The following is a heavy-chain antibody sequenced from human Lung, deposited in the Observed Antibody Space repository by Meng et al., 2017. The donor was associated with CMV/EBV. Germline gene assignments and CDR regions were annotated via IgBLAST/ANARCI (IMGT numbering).Heavy chain of an antibody. J-gene: IGHJ4*02. CDR3: ARDDFWSGSPTFDF. CDR1: GFTFSTYE. Sequence: GGSLRLSCAASGFTFSTYEMNWVRQAPGKGLEWVSYISSSGGTIYYADSVKGRFTISRDNAKSSLYLQMNSLRAEDTAFYYCARDDFWSGSPTFDFWGQGXLVTVSS. D-gene: IGHD3-3*01. V-gene: IGHV3-48*03. CDR2: ISSSGGTI.